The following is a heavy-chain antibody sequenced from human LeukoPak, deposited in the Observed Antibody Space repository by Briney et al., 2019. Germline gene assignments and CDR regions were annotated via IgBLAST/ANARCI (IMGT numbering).Heavy chain of an antibody. V-gene: IGHV3-48*03. CDR1: GFTFSSYE. D-gene: IGHD3-22*01. Sequence: GGSLRLSCAASGFTFSSYEMNWVRQAPGKGLEWVSYISSSGSTIYYADSVKGRFTISRDNAKNSLYLQMNSLRAEDTAVYYCAKDDYYDTSGYRDWGQGTLVTVSS. J-gene: IGHJ4*02. CDR2: ISSSGSTI. CDR3: AKDDYYDTSGYRD.